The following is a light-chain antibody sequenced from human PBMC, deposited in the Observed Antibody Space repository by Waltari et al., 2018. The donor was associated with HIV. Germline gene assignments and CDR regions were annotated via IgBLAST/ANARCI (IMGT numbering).Light chain of an antibody. Sequence: EIVLTQSPATLSLSPGERATLSCRASQSIRTELAWYQQKHGQAPRLFIYDASNRATGIPGRFSGSGSGTDFTLTISSLEPEDFAMYYCQQRNTWITFGQGTRLEI. J-gene: IGKJ5*01. CDR2: DAS. CDR3: QQRNTWIT. CDR1: QSIRTE. V-gene: IGKV3-11*01.